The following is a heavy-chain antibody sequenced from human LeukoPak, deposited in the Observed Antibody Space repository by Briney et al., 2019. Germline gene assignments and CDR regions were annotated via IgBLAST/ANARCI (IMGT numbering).Heavy chain of an antibody. J-gene: IGHJ5*02. Sequence: PSETLSLTCTVSGGSISSSSYYWGWIRQPPGKGLEWIGSIYYSGSTNYNPSLKSRVTISVDTSKNQFSLKLSSVTAADTAVYYCARRGSGWYRGWFDPWGQGTLVTVSS. D-gene: IGHD6-19*01. CDR3: ARRGSGWYRGWFDP. CDR1: GGSISSSSYY. V-gene: IGHV4-39*07. CDR2: IYYSGST.